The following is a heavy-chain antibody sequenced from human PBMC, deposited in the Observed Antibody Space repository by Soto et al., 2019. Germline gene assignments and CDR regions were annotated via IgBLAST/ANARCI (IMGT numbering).Heavy chain of an antibody. J-gene: IGHJ6*03. V-gene: IGHV1-3*01. CDR3: ARDRCSSTSRYYYYYYMDV. D-gene: IGHD2-2*01. Sequence: ASVKVSCKASGYTFTSYAMHWVRQAPGQRLEWMGWINAGNGNTKYSQKFQGRVTITRDTSASTAYMELSSLRSEDTAVYYCARDRCSSTSRYYYYYYMDVWGKGTTVTVSS. CDR1: GYTFTSYA. CDR2: INAGNGNT.